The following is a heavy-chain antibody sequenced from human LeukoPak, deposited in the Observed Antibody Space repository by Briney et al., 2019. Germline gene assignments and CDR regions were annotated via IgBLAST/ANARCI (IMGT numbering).Heavy chain of an antibody. CDR1: GFTFDDYA. D-gene: IGHD2-2*01. CDR2: ISWNSGSI. J-gene: IGHJ6*03. Sequence: GGSLRLSCAASGFTFDDYAMHWVRQAPGKGLEWVSGISWNSGSIGYADSVKGRFTISRDNAKNSLYLQMNSLRAEDTAVYYCARVGEDESPAARMYYYYYMDVWGKGTTVTVSS. CDR3: ARVGEDESPAARMYYYYYMDV. V-gene: IGHV3-9*01.